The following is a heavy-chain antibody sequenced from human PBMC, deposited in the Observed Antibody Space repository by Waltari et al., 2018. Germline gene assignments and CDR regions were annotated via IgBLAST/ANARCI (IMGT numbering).Heavy chain of an antibody. J-gene: IGHJ4*02. CDR3: AKSRGFEY. CDR1: GFTFSRYW. Sequence: EVQLVESGGGLVQPGGSLRLSCGASGFTFSRYWMSWVRQTPGKGLQRVANINYDGSQKYYVDSVKGRFTISRDNAKNSLYLQMNSLRVEDTAVYYCAKSRGFEYWGQGALITVSS. V-gene: IGHV3-7*01. D-gene: IGHD2-2*01. CDR2: INYDGSQK.